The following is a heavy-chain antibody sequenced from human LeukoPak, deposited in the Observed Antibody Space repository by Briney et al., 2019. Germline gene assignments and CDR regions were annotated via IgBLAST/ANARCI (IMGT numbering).Heavy chain of an antibody. J-gene: IGHJ3*02. V-gene: IGHV1-18*01. D-gene: IGHD3-10*01. CDR2: ISDHSRDG. CDR3: ARKNSGSKDDAFDI. Sequence: ASVKVSCKASGYTFTNHGISWLRQAPRQGLEWVGWISDHSRDGQYAQKFQGRVTMTSDTSATTAYMELRSLRSDDTAVYYCARKNSGSKDDAFDIWGQGTMVTVSA. CDR1: GYTFTNHG.